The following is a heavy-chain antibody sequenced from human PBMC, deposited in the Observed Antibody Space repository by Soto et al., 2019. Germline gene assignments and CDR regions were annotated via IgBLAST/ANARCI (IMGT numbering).Heavy chain of an antibody. Sequence: QVQLQESGPGLVKPSETLALTCTVSGASIKNNYWSWIRQPPAPGLEWLGYIFYSGSTNYNPSLASRVSISIYTSKSRIALKLTSVTAADTDVSYCARLGYRNYGDDLGFDYWGPGSLVTVSS. D-gene: IGHD4-17*01. CDR2: IFYSGST. V-gene: IGHV4-59*08. CDR3: ARLGYRNYGDDLGFDY. CDR1: GASIKNNY. J-gene: IGHJ4*02.